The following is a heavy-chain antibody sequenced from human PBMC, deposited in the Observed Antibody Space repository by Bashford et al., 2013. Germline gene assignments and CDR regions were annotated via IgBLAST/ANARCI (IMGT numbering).Heavy chain of an antibody. V-gene: IGHV3-21*01. CDR2: ITASGSSI. Sequence: VRQAPGKGLEWVSSITASGSSIYYADSVKGRFTISRDNAKNSLSLQMNSLRVEDTAVYYCARHFIKYTSGWFRGAFDIWGQGAMVTVSS. D-gene: IGHD6-19*01. CDR3: ARHFIKYTSGWFRGAFDI. J-gene: IGHJ3*02.